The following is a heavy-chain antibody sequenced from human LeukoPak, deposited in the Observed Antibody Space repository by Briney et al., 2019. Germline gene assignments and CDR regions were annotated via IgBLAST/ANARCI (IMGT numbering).Heavy chain of an antibody. J-gene: IGHJ4*02. CDR1: GFTFSAYV. CDR2: ISSSSSYI. D-gene: IGHD2-2*01. V-gene: IGHV3-21*01. Sequence: GGSLRLSCAVSGFTFSAYVMSWVRQAPGKGLEWVSSISSSSSYIYYADSVKGRFTISRDNAKNSLYLQMNSLRAEDTAVYYCARGTRPVNLDYWGQGTLVTVSS. CDR3: ARGTRPVNLDY.